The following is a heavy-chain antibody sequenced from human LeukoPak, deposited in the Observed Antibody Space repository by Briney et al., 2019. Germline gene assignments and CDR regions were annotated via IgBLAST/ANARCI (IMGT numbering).Heavy chain of an antibody. CDR1: GYTFTSHA. J-gene: IGHJ6*02. D-gene: IGHD2-2*01. Sequence: ASVKVSCKASGYTFTSHAMHWVRQAPGQGLEWVGWINAGNGDTKYSEKFQGRVTVTRDTSASTAYMELSSLRYEDTAVYYCARACSSTSCRRVGDGYYYGMDVWGQGTTVTVSS. CDR3: ARACSSTSCRRVGDGYYYGMDV. V-gene: IGHV1-3*01. CDR2: INAGNGDT.